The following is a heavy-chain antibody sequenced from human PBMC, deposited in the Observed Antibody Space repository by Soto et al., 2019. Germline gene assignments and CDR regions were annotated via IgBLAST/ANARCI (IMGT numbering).Heavy chain of an antibody. CDR2: ITKTGRST. J-gene: IGHJ4*02. CDR3: VRDFRGAVAGSEFDH. D-gene: IGHD6-19*01. CDR1: GFSFSNYG. V-gene: IGHV3-23*01. Sequence: EVQLLESGGGLVQPGGSLRLSCATSGFSFSNYGMNWVRQAPGKGLEWVSGITKTGRSTFIADSVRGRFTISRDNLKNIMYLQMDSLRADDTGVYYCVRDFRGAVAGSEFDHWGQGTLVTVSS.